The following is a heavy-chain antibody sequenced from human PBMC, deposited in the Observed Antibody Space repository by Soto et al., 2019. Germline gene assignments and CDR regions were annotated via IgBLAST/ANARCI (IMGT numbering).Heavy chain of an antibody. CDR3: ARHAGDFWSGYPTPFFDY. CDR1: GGSISSHY. Sequence: SETLSLTWTVSGGSISSHYWIWIRPPPGKGLEWIGYIYYSGSTNYNPSLKSRVTISVDTSKNQFSLKLSSVTAADTAVYYCARHAGDFWSGYPTPFFDYWGQGTLVTVSS. V-gene: IGHV4-59*08. CDR2: IYYSGST. D-gene: IGHD3-3*01. J-gene: IGHJ4*02.